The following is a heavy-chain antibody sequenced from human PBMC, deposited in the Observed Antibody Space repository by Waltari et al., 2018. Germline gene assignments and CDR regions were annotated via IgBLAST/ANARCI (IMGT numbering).Heavy chain of an antibody. J-gene: IGHJ1*01. CDR1: GGSISSGGYS. D-gene: IGHD3-3*01. Sequence: QLQLQESGSGLVKPSQTLSLTCAVSGGSISSGGYSWSWIRQPPGKGLEWIGYIYHSGSTYYNPSLKSRVTKSVDRSKNQFSLKLSSVTAADTAVYYCASTPYDFWSGYYKGEYFQHWGQGTLVTVSS. V-gene: IGHV4-30-2*01. CDR2: IYHSGST. CDR3: ASTPYDFWSGYYKGEYFQH.